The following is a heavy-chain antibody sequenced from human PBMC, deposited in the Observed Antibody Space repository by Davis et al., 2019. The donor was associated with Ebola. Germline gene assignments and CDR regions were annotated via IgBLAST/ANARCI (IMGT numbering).Heavy chain of an antibody. J-gene: IGHJ5*02. Sequence: GESLKISCAASGFTFSSYGMHWVRQAPGKGLEWVANIKQDGSEKYYVDSVKGRFTISRDNAKNSLYLQMNSLRSEDTAVYYCAREARLLTVTDFNWFDPWGQGTLVTVSS. V-gene: IGHV3-7*01. CDR2: IKQDGSEK. CDR3: AREARLLTVTDFNWFDP. CDR1: GFTFSSYG. D-gene: IGHD4-11*01.